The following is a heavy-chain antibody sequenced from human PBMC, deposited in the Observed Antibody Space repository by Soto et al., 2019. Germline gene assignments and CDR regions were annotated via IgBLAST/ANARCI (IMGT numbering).Heavy chain of an antibody. V-gene: IGHV3-30*18. D-gene: IGHD3-10*01. CDR3: ANPSGYYFGLGSHDEASDM. CDR1: GFMFSGFG. CDR2: ISKDGSKK. J-gene: IGHJ3*02. Sequence: QTGGSLRLSCAASGFMFSGFGMHWVRQAPGKGLQWVAGISKDGSKKYYGDSVKGRFTISRDNSRKTLYLQMNGLRAEDTAVYYCANPSGYYFGLGSHDEASDMWGQGTVVTVSS.